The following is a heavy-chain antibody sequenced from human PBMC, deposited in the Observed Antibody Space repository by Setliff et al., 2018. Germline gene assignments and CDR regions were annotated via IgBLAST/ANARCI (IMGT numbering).Heavy chain of an antibody. J-gene: IGHJ4*01. CDR1: GFTFSTYS. CDR3: AKGFQGKNVGTFDS. Sequence: GGSLRLSCAASGFTFSTYSMSWVRQAPGRGLEWVSGISATGSNTYYADSVKGRFTISRDNSENTLLLQMSSLRADDTAVYYCAKGFQGKNVGTFDSWGHGILVTSPQ. V-gene: IGHV3-23*01. D-gene: IGHD1-7*01. CDR2: ISATGSNT.